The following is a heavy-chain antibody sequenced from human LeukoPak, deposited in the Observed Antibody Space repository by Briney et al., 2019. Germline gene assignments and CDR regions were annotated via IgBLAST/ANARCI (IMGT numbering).Heavy chain of an antibody. CDR2: INPNSGNT. D-gene: IGHD5-12*01. J-gene: IGHJ5*02. CDR3: ARAGRFDSGHARFDP. V-gene: IGHV1-8*03. Sequence: ASVKVSCKASGYTFISHDINWVRQATGQGLEWMGWINPNSGNTGYAQKFQGRVTFTRNTSISTAYMELSSLRSEDTAVYYCARAGRFDSGHARFDPWGQGTLVTVS. CDR1: GYTFISHD.